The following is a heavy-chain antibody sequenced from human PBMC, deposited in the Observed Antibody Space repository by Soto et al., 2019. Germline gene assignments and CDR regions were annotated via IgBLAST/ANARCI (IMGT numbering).Heavy chain of an antibody. CDR1: GYTFTGYY. CDR2: INPNSGGT. V-gene: IGHV1-2*04. J-gene: IGHJ5*02. Sequence: ASVKVSCKASGYTFTGYYMHWVRQAPGQGLEWMGWINPNSGGTNYAQKFQGWVTVTRDTSISTAYMELSRLRSDDTAVYYCARDPEYCSGGSCYPSGYFGFDPWGQGTLVTVSS. CDR3: ARDPEYCSGGSCYPSGYFGFDP. D-gene: IGHD2-15*01.